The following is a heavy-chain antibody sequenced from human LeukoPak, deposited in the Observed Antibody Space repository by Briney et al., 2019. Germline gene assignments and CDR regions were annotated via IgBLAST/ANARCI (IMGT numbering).Heavy chain of an antibody. V-gene: IGHV3-30*18. J-gene: IGHJ4*02. CDR3: AKDWGTAYCGGDCYYPYYFDY. D-gene: IGHD2-21*02. Sequence: GGSLRLSCAASGFTFSSYGMHWVRQAPGRGLEWVAVISYGGSNKYYADSVKGRFTISRDNSKNTLYLQMNSLRAEDTAVYYCAKDWGTAYCGGDCYYPYYFDYWGQGTLVTVSS. CDR2: ISYGGSNK. CDR1: GFTFSSYG.